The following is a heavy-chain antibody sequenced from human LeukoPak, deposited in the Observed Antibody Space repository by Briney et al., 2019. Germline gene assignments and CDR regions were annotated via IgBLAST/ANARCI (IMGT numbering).Heavy chain of an antibody. CDR1: GYTFTSYY. J-gene: IGHJ6*03. CDR3: AREGKDIVVVPAAMRYYYYMDV. Sequence: ASVKVSCKASGYTFTSYYMHWVRQAPGQGLEWMGIINPSGGSTSYAQKFQGRVTMTRDTSTSTVYMELSSLRSEDTAVYYCAREGKDIVVVPAAMRYYYYMDVWGKGTTVTISS. V-gene: IGHV1-46*01. CDR2: INPSGGST. D-gene: IGHD2-2*01.